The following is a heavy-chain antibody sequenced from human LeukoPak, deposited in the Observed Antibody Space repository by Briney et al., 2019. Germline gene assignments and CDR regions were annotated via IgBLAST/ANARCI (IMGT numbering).Heavy chain of an antibody. J-gene: IGHJ3*02. CDR1: GGSFSGYY. V-gene: IGHV4-34*01. D-gene: IGHD5-18*01. Sequence: SETLSLTCAVYGGSFSGYYWSWIRQPPGKGLEWIGEINHSGSTNYNPSLKSRVTISVDTSKNQFSLKLSSVTAADTAVYYCARSFGLPALWPWAFDIWGQGTMVTVSS. CDR2: INHSGST. CDR3: ARSFGLPALWPWAFDI.